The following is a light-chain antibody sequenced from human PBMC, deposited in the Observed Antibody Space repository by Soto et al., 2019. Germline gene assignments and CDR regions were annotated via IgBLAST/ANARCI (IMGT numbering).Light chain of an antibody. V-gene: IGLV2-23*02. CDR1: GTDVRTYNF. CDR2: EVT. J-gene: IGLJ1*01. Sequence: QSALTQPASVSGSPGQSITISCTGSGTDVRTYNFVSWFQRHPGKAPQLIIYEVTERPSGVSPRFSGSKSVNTASLTISGLQPEDEAEYLCSSYSRSINYVFGTGTKLTVL. CDR3: SSYSRSINYV.